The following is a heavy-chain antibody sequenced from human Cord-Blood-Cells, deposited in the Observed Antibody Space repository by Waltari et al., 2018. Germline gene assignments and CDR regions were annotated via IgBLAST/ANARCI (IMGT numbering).Heavy chain of an antibody. V-gene: IGHV4-34*01. D-gene: IGHD3-16*01. J-gene: IGHJ4*02. CDR1: GGSFSGYY. CDR3: ARGPGRAGGWNY. Sequence: QLRLQQRGAGPSKPPETLSLTCAVHGGSFSGYYLSWIRQPPGKGLEWLGEINHSGSTNYNPSLKSRVTISVDTSKNQFSLKLSSVTAADTAVYYCARGPGRAGGWNYWGQGTLVTVSS. CDR2: INHSGST.